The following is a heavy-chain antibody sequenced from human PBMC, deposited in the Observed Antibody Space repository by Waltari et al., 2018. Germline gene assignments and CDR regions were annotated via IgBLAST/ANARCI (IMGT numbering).Heavy chain of an antibody. CDR2: ISGSGGST. V-gene: IGHV3-23*01. CDR1: GFTFSSYA. J-gene: IGHJ4*02. D-gene: IGHD6-19*01. CDR3: AKVAVADDLFDY. Sequence: EVQLLESGGGLVQPGGSLRLSCAASGFTFSSYAMSWVRQAPGKGLEWCSAISGSGGSTYYADSVKGRCTISRDNSKNTLYLQMNSLRAEDTAVYYCAKVAVADDLFDYWGQGTLVTISS.